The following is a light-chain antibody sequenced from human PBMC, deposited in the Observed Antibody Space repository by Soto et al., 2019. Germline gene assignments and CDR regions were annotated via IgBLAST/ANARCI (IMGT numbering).Light chain of an antibody. V-gene: IGKV1-39*01. J-gene: IGKJ5*01. CDR2: AAS. Sequence: IQMTQSPSSPSVFLGDRITISFLASQSISNYLNLYQQKPGKPPKLLIYAASSLQSGVPSRFSGSGSGTDFTLNISILQPEDFATYYCQQSYSTPITFGQGTRLEIK. CDR1: QSISNY. CDR3: QQSYSTPIT.